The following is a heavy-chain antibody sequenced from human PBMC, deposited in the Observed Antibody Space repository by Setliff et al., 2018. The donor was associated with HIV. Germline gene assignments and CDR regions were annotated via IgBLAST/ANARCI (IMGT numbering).Heavy chain of an antibody. Sequence: GESLRLSCAASGFTFSSYSMNWVRQAPGKGLEWVSSISSSSSYIYYADSVKGRFTISRDNAKNSLYLQMNSLRAEDTAVYYCARDEVGTWNYEIEDYYYYMDVWGKGTTVTVSS. CDR2: ISSSSSYI. CDR1: GFTFSSYS. D-gene: IGHD1-7*01. V-gene: IGHV3-21*01. CDR3: ARDEVGTWNYEIEDYYYYMDV. J-gene: IGHJ6*03.